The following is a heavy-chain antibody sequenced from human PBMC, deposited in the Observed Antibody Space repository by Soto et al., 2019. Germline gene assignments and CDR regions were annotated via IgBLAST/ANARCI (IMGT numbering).Heavy chain of an antibody. CDR3: ARERRRDGGAFDV. CDR2: IGLAGDP. CDR1: GFTFSGYD. Sequence: EVQLVESGGGLVQPGGSLRLSCGVSGFTFSGYDMHWVRQPTGKGLEWVATIGLAGDPDYSDPVKGRFTISRQNLRNSMSLQMNNLTAGDSAVYYCARERRRDGGAFDVWGQGTRVTVSS. D-gene: IGHD1-1*01. J-gene: IGHJ3*01. V-gene: IGHV3-13*05.